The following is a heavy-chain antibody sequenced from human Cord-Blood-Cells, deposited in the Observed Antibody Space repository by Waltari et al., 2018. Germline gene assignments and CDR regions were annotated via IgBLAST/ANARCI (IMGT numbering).Heavy chain of an antibody. D-gene: IGHD2-15*01. CDR2: INHSGST. CDR1: GGSFSGYY. CDR3: ASLCSGGSCNPDYYYGMDV. Sequence: QVQLQQWGAGLLKPSETLSLTCAVYGGSFSGYYWRWIRQPPGTGLEWIGEINHSGSTNYNPSLKSRVTISVDTSKNQFSLKLSSVTAADTAVYYCASLCSGGSCNPDYYYGMDVWGQGTTVTVSS. V-gene: IGHV4-34*01. J-gene: IGHJ6*02.